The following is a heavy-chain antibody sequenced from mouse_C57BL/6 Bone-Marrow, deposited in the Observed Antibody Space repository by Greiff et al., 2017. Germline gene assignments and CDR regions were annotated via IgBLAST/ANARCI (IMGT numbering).Heavy chain of an antibody. CDR2: ISSGGSYT. D-gene: IGHD4-1*01. Sequence: EVKLVESGGDLVKPGGSLKLSCAASGFTFSSYGMSWVRQTPDKRLEWVATISSGGSYTYYPDSVKGRFTISRDNAKNNLYLQMSSLKSEDTAMYYCASQTGSFAYWGQGTLVTVSA. J-gene: IGHJ3*01. CDR1: GFTFSSYG. CDR3: ASQTGSFAY. V-gene: IGHV5-6*01.